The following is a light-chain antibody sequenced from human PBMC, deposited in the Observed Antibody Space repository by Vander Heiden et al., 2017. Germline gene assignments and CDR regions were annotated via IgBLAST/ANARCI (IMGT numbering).Light chain of an antibody. J-gene: IGKJ4*01. CDR1: QSVSSY. CDR3: QQRSNWLT. Sequence: TVLTQSPATLSLSPGERATLSCRASQSVSSYVAWYQQKPGQAPRLLIYDASNRATGIPARFSGSGSGTDFTLTISSLEPEDFAVYYCQQRSNWLTFGGGTKVEIK. V-gene: IGKV3-11*01. CDR2: DAS.